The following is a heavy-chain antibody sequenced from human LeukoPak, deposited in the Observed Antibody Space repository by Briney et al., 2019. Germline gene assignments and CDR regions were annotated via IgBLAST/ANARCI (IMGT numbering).Heavy chain of an antibody. V-gene: IGHV3-7*01. CDR2: IKQDGSEK. D-gene: IGHD3-10*01. J-gene: IGHJ5*02. Sequence: GGSLRLSCAASGFTFDDYGMSWVRQAPGKGLEWVANIKQDGSEKYYVDSVKGRFIISRDNAKNSLSLQMNSLRVEDTAVYYCARPLMYYYGSETYFWFDPWGQGTLVTVSS. CDR1: GFTFDDYG. CDR3: ARPLMYYYGSETYFWFDP.